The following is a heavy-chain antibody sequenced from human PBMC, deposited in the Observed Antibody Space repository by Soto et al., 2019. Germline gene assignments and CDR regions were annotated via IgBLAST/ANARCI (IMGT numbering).Heavy chain of an antibody. Sequence: QVTLKESGPVLVKPTETLTLTCTVSGFSLSNARMGVSWIRQPPGKALEWLAHIFSNDEKSYSTSLKSRLTISKDTSKSRVVLTMTNMDPVDTATYYCARIVGPRAARPLIGTNWFDPWGQGTLVTVSS. J-gene: IGHJ5*02. CDR1: GFSLSNARMG. CDR3: ARIVGPRAARPLIGTNWFDP. D-gene: IGHD6-6*01. V-gene: IGHV2-26*01. CDR2: IFSNDEK.